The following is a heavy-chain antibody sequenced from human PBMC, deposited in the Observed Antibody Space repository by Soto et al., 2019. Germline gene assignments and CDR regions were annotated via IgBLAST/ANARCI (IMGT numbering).Heavy chain of an antibody. CDR2: IYPGDSDT. CDR3: ARQSGDGSDFWSGYQNRRYYFDY. V-gene: IGHV5-51*01. CDR1: GYSFTSYW. D-gene: IGHD3-3*01. J-gene: IGHJ4*02. Sequence: GESLKISCKGSGYSFTSYWIGWVRQMPGKGLEWMGIIYPGDSDTRYSPSFQGQVTISADKSISTAYLQWSSLKASDTAMYYCARQSGDGSDFWSGYQNRRYYFDYWGQGTLVTVSS.